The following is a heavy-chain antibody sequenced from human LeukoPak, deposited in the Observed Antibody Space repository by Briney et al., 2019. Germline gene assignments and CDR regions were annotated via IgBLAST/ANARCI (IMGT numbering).Heavy chain of an antibody. CDR3: VLDV. CDR2: IRYDASNK. J-gene: IGHJ6*04. V-gene: IGHV3-30*02. CDR1: GFTFSSYG. Sequence: GGSLRLSCAASGFTFSSYGMHWVRQAPGKGLEWVAFIRYDASNKYYADSVKGRFTISRDNSKNTLYLQMNSLRAEDTVVYYCVLDVWGKGTTVTVSS.